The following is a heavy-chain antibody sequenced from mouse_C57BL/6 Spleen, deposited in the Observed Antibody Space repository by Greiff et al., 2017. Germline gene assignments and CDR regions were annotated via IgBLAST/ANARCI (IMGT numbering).Heavy chain of an antibody. CDR1: GYTFTDYN. V-gene: IGHV1-22*01. Sequence: EVQLVESGPELVKPGASVKMSCKASGYTFTDYNMHWVKQSHGKSLEWIGYINPNNGGTSYNQKFKGKATLTVNKSSSTAYMELRSLTSEDSAVYYCARSLLRPMDYWGQGTSVTVSS. J-gene: IGHJ4*01. D-gene: IGHD1-1*01. CDR2: INPNNGGT. CDR3: ARSLLRPMDY.